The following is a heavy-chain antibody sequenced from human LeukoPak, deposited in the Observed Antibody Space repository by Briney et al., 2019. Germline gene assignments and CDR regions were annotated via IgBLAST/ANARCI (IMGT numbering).Heavy chain of an antibody. V-gene: IGHV3-66*04. CDR3: ARQWLSRVN. J-gene: IGHJ4*02. CDR2: IYSGGST. Sequence: GRPLRLSCAASGFTVSSNYMSWVRQAPGKGLEWVSAIYSGGSTYYADSVKGRFTISRDNSKNTLYLQMSSLRAEDTAVYYCARQWLSRVNWGQGTLVTVSS. D-gene: IGHD3-22*01. CDR1: GFTVSSNY.